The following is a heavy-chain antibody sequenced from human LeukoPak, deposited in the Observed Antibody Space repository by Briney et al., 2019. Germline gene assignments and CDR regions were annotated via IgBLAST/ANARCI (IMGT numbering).Heavy chain of an antibody. Sequence: SETLSLTCTVSGGSISSYYWSWIRQPPGKGLEWIGFIYNSGSTNYNPSLKSRVTISIDTSKNQFSLKLSSVTAADTAVYYCARELGGSSGTNWFDPWGQGTLVTVSS. J-gene: IGHJ5*02. CDR2: IYNSGST. D-gene: IGHD6-19*01. CDR1: GGSISSYY. CDR3: ARELGGSSGTNWFDP. V-gene: IGHV4-4*08.